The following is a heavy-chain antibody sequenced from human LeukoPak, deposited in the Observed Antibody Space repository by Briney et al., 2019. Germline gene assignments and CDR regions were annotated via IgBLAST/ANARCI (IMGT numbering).Heavy chain of an antibody. V-gene: IGHV4-59*01. J-gene: IGHJ4*02. Sequence: AETLSLTCTVSGGSISSYYWSWLRQPPGKGLEWIGYIYYSGSTNYNPSLKSRVTISVDTSKNQFSLKLSSVTAPDTAVYYCAGDTAMAPFDYWGQGTLVTVSS. D-gene: IGHD5-18*01. CDR1: GGSISSYY. CDR2: IYYSGST. CDR3: AGDTAMAPFDY.